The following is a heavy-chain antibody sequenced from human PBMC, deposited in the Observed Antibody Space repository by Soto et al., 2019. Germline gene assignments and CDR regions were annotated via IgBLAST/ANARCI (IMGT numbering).Heavy chain of an antibody. CDR2: IYSGGST. D-gene: IGHD3-22*01. Sequence: EVQLVESGGGLIQPGGSLRLSCAASGFTVSSNYMSWVRQAPGKGLEWVSVIYSGGSTYYADSVKGRFTISRDNSKNTLYLQMNSLRAEDTAVYYCARNYYDSGGGFDYWGQGTRVTVSS. CDR3: ARNYYDSGGGFDY. CDR1: GFTVSSNY. J-gene: IGHJ4*02. V-gene: IGHV3-53*01.